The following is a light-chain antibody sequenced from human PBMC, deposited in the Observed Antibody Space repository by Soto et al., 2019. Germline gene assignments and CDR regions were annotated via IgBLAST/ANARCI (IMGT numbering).Light chain of an antibody. CDR1: QSVSIY. CDR2: DIE. J-gene: IGKJ4*01. V-gene: IGKV3-11*01. Sequence: ESVLTQSPCILSLSPGERATLSFRASQSVSIYLAWYQQRPGQTPRLLIYDIETRAAGIPARFSGSVFRADYTLTISNLQPEDFAVYYCKPSVVWPNSFGGGTKV. CDR3: KPSVVWPNS.